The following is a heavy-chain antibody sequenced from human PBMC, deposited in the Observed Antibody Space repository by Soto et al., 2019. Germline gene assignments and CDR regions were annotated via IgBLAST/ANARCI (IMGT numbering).Heavy chain of an antibody. D-gene: IGHD1-26*01. Sequence: SETLSLTCAVSGYSISSGYYWGWIRQPPGKGLEWIGSIYHSGSTYYNPSLKSRVTISVDTSKNQFSLKLSSVTAADTAVYYCARGGDSGSAGHFDYWGQGTLVTVSS. CDR1: GYSISSGYY. CDR3: ARGGDSGSAGHFDY. J-gene: IGHJ4*02. CDR2: IYHSGST. V-gene: IGHV4-38-2*01.